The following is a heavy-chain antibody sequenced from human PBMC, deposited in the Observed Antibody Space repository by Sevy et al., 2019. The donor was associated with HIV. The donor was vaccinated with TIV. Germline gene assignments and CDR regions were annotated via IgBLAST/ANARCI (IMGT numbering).Heavy chain of an antibody. D-gene: IGHD2-21*02. V-gene: IGHV1-18*04. CDR2: ISAYNGNT. CDR1: GYTFTSYG. J-gene: IGHJ4*02. Sequence: ASVKVSCKASGYTFTSYGISWVRQAPGQGLEWMGWISAYNGNTNYAQKLQGRVTMTTDTSTSTAYMELRSLRSDDTAVYYCARGYCGGDCYPLFDYWGQGTLVTVSS. CDR3: ARGYCGGDCYPLFDY.